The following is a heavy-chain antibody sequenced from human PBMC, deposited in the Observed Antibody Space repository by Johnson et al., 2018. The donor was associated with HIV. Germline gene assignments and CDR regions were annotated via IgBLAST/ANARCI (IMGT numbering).Heavy chain of an antibody. CDR1: GFTFSSYA. V-gene: IGHV3-23*04. J-gene: IGHJ3*02. D-gene: IGHD3-22*01. Sequence: VQLVESGGGLVQPGGSLRLSCAASGFTFSSYAMSWVRQAPGKGLEWVSAISGSGGSTYYADSVKGRFTISRDNSKNTLYLQMNSLRAEDTAVYYWAKDYYDSSGYYGRDAFDIWGQGTMVTVSS. CDR3: AKDYYDSSGYYGRDAFDI. CDR2: ISGSGGST.